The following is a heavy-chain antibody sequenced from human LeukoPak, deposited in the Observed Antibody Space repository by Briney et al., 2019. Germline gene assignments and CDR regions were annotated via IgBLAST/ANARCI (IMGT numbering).Heavy chain of an antibody. J-gene: IGHJ4*02. CDR3: AKETMVTLGSYFHY. CDR1: GFTLRSCR. V-gene: IGHV3-30*18. D-gene: IGHD4-23*01. Sequence: QPGWALILSCSLYGFTLRSCRMHWVRQATGKGLERQQGLSHDGGNKYYAGSVKGRFTIARDNSKNALDLQMNSLRAEDTALYYCAKETMVTLGSYFHYWGRGTQVTVSS. CDR2: LSHDGGNK.